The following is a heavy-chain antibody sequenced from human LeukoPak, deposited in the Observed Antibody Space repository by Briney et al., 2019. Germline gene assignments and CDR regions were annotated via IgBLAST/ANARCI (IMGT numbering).Heavy chain of an antibody. V-gene: IGHV1-46*01. D-gene: IGHD6-13*01. J-gene: IGHJ4*02. CDR2: INPSGGST. CDR3: ARDGSHVGGIAAAGPYFDY. CDR1: GYTFTSYY. Sequence: GASVKVSCKASGYTFTSYYMHWVRQAPGQGLEWMGIINPSGGSTSYAQKFQGRVTMTRDTSTSTVYMELSSLRSEDTAVYYCARDGSHVGGIAAAGPYFDYWGQGTLVTVSS.